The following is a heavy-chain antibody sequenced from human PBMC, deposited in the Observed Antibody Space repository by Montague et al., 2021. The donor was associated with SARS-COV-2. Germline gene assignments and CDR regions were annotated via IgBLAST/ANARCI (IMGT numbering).Heavy chain of an antibody. J-gene: IGHJ3*02. CDR3: ARHLAVGTSGFDI. CDR1: GGPINNYY. V-gene: IGHV4-59*08. CDR2: IHYTGSA. D-gene: IGHD6-19*01. Sequence: SETLSLTCTVSGGPINNYYCSWIRQPPAKGPEWIAFIHYTGSATYNPSLKSRATISVDPYKNQCSLKLTSVTAADAALYYCARHLAVGTSGFDIWGQGTMVTVSS.